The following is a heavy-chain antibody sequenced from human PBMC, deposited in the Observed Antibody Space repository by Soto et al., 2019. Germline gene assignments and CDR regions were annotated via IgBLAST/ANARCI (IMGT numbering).Heavy chain of an antibody. CDR3: FGVLAATLDY. V-gene: IGHV4-39*01. J-gene: IGHJ4*01. CDR2: LYFRGAT. CDR1: GGSITNTNCH. D-gene: IGHD2-21*02. Sequence: KPSETLSLTCSVPGGSITNTNCHWGWIRQAPGKGLEWIGTLYFRGATDYNPSLQSRVTISADTSKNQISLHLSSVTAADTAVYYCFGVLAATLDYWGQGTRVTVSS.